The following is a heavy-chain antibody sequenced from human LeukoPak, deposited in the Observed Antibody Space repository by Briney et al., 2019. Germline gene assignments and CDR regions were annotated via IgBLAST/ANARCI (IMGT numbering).Heavy chain of an antibody. J-gene: IGHJ6*03. Sequence: SVKVSCKASGYTFTSYAISWVRQAPGQGLEWMGGIIPIFGTANYAQKFQGRVTITADESTSTAYMELSSLRSEDTAVYYCARANWGSVGGGYYYYMDVWGKGTTVTVSS. D-gene: IGHD7-27*01. CDR1: GYTFTSYA. V-gene: IGHV1-69*13. CDR3: ARANWGSVGGGYYYYMDV. CDR2: IIPIFGTA.